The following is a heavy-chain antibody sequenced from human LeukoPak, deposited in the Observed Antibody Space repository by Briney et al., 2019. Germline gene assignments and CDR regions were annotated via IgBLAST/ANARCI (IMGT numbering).Heavy chain of an antibody. V-gene: IGHV1-46*01. Sequence: ASVKVSCKASGYTFASYYVHWVRQAPGQGLEWMGIISPSGGSTSYAQKLQGRVTMTTDTSTSTAYMELRSLRSDDTAVYYCARDLGYDSSGYSVDYWGQGTLVTVSS. CDR3: ARDLGYDSSGYSVDY. CDR1: GYTFASYY. CDR2: ISPSGGST. J-gene: IGHJ4*02. D-gene: IGHD3-22*01.